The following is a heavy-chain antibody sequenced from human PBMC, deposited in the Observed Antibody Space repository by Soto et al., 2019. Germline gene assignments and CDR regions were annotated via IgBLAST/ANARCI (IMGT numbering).Heavy chain of an antibody. CDR1: GFTFSSYA. V-gene: IGHV3-23*01. Sequence: GGSLRLSCAASGFTFSSYAMSWVRQAPGKGLEWVSAISGSGGSTYYADSVKGRFTISRDNSKNTLYLQMNSLRAEDTAVFYCAKDGYSSSWHYYYYYDMDVWGKGTTVTVSS. CDR3: AKDGYSSSWHYYYYYDMDV. D-gene: IGHD6-13*01. CDR2: ISGSGGST. J-gene: IGHJ6*03.